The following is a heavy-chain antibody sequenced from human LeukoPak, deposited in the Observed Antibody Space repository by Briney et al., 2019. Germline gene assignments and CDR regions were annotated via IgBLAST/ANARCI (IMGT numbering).Heavy chain of an antibody. CDR2: IHYDGARS. J-gene: IGHJ4*02. V-gene: IGHV3-30*02. CDR3: AKAIWVAATSSWFCLDY. Sequence: GWSLRLSCAASGFTFSGYGMHRVRQAPGKGLEWVAFIHYDGARSYYADSVKGRFTISRDNSRNTLYLQMNSLRPEDTAVYYCAKAIWVAATSSWFCLDYWGQGTLVTVSS. D-gene: IGHD3-10*01. CDR1: GFTFSGYG.